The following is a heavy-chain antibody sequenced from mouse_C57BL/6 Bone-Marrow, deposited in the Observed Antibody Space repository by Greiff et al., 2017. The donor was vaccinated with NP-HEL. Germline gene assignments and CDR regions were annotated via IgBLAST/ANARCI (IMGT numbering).Heavy chain of an antibody. CDR1: GFSLTSYG. D-gene: IGHD1-1*01. V-gene: IGHV2-2*01. J-gene: IGHJ4*01. Sequence: QVQLKESGPGLVQPSQSLSITCTVSGFSLTSYGVHWVRQSPGKGLEWLGVIWSGGSTDYNADFISRLSISKDNSKSQVFCKMNSLQADDTAIYYCARNTGSSSYYAMDYWGQGTSVTVSS. CDR2: IWSGGST. CDR3: ARNTGSSSYYAMDY.